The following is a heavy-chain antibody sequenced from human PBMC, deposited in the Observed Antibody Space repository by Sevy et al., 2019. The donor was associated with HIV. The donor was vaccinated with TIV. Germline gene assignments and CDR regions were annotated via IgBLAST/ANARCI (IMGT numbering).Heavy chain of an antibody. J-gene: IGHJ4*02. D-gene: IGHD3-22*01. CDR3: TTNTPYYYDSSGYYLVDY. CDR1: GFTFSNAW. V-gene: IGHV3-15*01. Sequence: GGSLRLSCAASGFTFSNAWMSWVRQAPGKGLEWVGRIKSKTDGGTTDYAAPVKGRFTISGDDSKNTLYLQMNSLKTEDTAVYYCTTNTPYYYDSSGYYLVDYWGQGTLVTVSS. CDR2: IKSKTDGGTT.